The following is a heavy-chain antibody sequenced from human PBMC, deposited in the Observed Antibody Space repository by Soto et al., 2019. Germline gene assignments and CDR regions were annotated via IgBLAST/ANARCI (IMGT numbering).Heavy chain of an antibody. CDR2: MNPNSGNT. Sequence: ASVKVSCKASGYTFTSYDINWVRQATGQGLEWMGWMNPNSGNTGYAQKFQGRVTMTRNTSISTAYMELSSLRSEDTAVYYCARVGTWGCGWYYYYGMDVWGQGTTVTVSS. J-gene: IGHJ6*02. V-gene: IGHV1-8*01. D-gene: IGHD3-16*01. CDR3: ARVGTWGCGWYYYYGMDV. CDR1: GYTFTSYD.